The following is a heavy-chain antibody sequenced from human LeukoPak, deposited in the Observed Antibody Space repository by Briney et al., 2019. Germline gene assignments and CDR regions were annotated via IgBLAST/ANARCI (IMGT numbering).Heavy chain of an antibody. CDR1: GYSFITYP. J-gene: IGHJ5*02. CDR2: INPNSGGT. D-gene: IGHD3-3*01. V-gene: IGHV1-2*02. Sequence: GASVKVSCKASGYSFITYPINWVRQAPGQGLEWMGWINPNSGGTNYAQKFQGRVTMTRDTSISTAYMELSRLRSDDTAVYYCARVKVHDFWSGYYTHGGDWFDPWGQGTLVTVSS. CDR3: ARVKVHDFWSGYYTHGGDWFDP.